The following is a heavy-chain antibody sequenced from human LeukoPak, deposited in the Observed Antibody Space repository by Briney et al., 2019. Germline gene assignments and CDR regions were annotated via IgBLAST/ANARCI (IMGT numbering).Heavy chain of an antibody. CDR3: ARDRLSAAGGWDLVFDY. J-gene: IGHJ4*02. CDR2: ISAYNGNT. CDR1: GYTFPIYG. V-gene: IGHV1-18*01. Sequence: GASVTVSCKASGYTFPIYGISWVRQAPGQGLEWMGWISAYNGNTDYAQKLQGRVTMTTDTSTSTAYVELRSLRSDDTAVYYCARDRLSAAGGWDLVFDYWGQGTLVTVSS. D-gene: IGHD1-26*01.